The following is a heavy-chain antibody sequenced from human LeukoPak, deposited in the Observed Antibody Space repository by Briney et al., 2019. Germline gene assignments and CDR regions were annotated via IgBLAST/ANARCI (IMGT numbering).Heavy chain of an antibody. CDR2: IKEDGSDK. CDR1: EFTFGNFW. J-gene: IGHJ4*02. V-gene: IGHV3-7*01. Sequence: HSGGSLRLSCAASEFTFGNFWMTWVRQAPGKGLEWVANIKEDGSDKYYVDSVKGRFTISRDNARTSLYLQMNSLRAEDTAVYYCARDYRARLDYWGQGTLVTVSS. CDR3: ARDYRARLDY.